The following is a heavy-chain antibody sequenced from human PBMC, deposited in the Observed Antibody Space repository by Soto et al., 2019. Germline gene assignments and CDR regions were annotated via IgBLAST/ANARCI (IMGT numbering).Heavy chain of an antibody. J-gene: IGHJ1*01. CDR1: GFTFDDYA. V-gene: IGHV3-9*01. Sequence: EVQLVESGGGLVQPGRSLRLSCADSGFTFDDYAMHWVRQVPGKGLEWVSGINWNSGSIGYGDSVKGRFAISRDNAKNSLHLQMNSLSAEDTAFYYCVKDESINWYSGHFRHWGQGTLVTVPS. CDR3: VKDESINWYSGHFRH. D-gene: IGHD6-13*01. CDR2: INWNSGSI.